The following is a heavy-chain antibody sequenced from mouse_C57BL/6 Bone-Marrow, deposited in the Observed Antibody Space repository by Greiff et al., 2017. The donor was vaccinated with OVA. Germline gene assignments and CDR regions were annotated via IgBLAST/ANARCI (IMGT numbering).Heavy chain of an antibody. CDR1: GYTFTSYT. J-gene: IGHJ2*01. V-gene: IGHV1-4*01. CDR3: TRGYDFDY. CDR2: IDPTNDYT. Sequence: VQLQESGAELARPGASVKMSCKASGYTFTSYTIHWVKQRPGQGLEWIGYIDPTNDYTNYNQKFKGKATLTADKSSSTAYMQLSSLTSEYSAVYYCTRGYDFDYWYQGTTLTVSS.